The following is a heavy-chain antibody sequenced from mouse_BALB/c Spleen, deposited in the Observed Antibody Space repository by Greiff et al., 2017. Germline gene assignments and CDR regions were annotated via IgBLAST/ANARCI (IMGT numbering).Heavy chain of an antibody. Sequence: EVKLVESGGGLVQPGGSLKLSCAASGFDFSRYWMSWVRQAPGKGLEWIGEINPDSSTINYTPSLKDKFIISRDNAKNTLYLQMSKVRSEDTALYYCARLDGYYVYAMDYWGQGTSVTVSS. J-gene: IGHJ4*01. D-gene: IGHD2-3*01. CDR2: INPDSSTI. V-gene: IGHV4-1*02. CDR1: GFDFSRYW. CDR3: ARLDGYYVYAMDY.